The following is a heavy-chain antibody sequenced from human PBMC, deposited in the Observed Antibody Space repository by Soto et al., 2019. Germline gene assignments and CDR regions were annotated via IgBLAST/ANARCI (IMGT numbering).Heavy chain of an antibody. J-gene: IGHJ4*02. Sequence: QVQLLQSGTEVKKPGSSVKVSCKASGGTFRNYPINWVRQAPGQGLEWMGSIFPLTDIPDYAQNFQARLTISAAKSTSIAYMELSSLTSDDTAMYFCARGPLVVLNYFESWGQGTLVTVSS. CDR3: ARGPLVVLNYFES. CDR2: IFPLTDIP. CDR1: GGTFRNYP. V-gene: IGHV1-69*02.